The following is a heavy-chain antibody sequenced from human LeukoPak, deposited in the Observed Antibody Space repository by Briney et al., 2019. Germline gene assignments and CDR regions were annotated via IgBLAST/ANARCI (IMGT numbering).Heavy chain of an antibody. CDR3: ARHLSARDPRARNKPYFDY. CDR1: GYSFTSYW. J-gene: IGHJ4*02. D-gene: IGHD1-14*01. V-gene: IGHV5-51*01. CDR2: IYPGDSDT. Sequence: PGESLKISCKGSGYSFTSYWIGWVRQMPGKGLEWMGIIYPGDSDTRYSPSFQGQVTISADKSISTAYLQWSSLKASDTAMYYCARHLSARDPRARNKPYFDYWGQGTLVTVSS.